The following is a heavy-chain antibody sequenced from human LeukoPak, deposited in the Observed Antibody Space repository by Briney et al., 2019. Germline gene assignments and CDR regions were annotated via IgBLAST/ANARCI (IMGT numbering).Heavy chain of an antibody. V-gene: IGHV3-74*01. CDR2: INSDGSST. CDR3: AREARDRGEYPGVDYYYGMDV. Sequence: GGSLRLSCAASGFTFSSYWMHWVRQAPGKGLVWVSRINSDGSSTSYADSVKGRFTISRDNAKNTLYLQMNSLRAEDTAVYYCAREARDRGEYPGVDYYYGMDVWGQGTTVTVSS. J-gene: IGHJ6*02. CDR1: GFTFSSYW. D-gene: IGHD2-21*01.